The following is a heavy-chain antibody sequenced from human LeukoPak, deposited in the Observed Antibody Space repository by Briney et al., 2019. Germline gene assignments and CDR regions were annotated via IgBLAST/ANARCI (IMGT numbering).Heavy chain of an antibody. CDR2: ITAYNDNT. J-gene: IGHJ6*03. CDR1: GYTFPTYA. CDR3: ASGNNFNYYYYMDL. V-gene: IGHV1-18*01. D-gene: IGHD4-23*01. Sequence: ASVKVSCKASGYTFPTYAFNWVRQAPGQGLEWMGWITAYNDNTNYAQKFQGRVTMTTDTSTSTAYMELWSLRSDDTAVYYCASGNNFNYYYYMDLWGKGTTVTVSS.